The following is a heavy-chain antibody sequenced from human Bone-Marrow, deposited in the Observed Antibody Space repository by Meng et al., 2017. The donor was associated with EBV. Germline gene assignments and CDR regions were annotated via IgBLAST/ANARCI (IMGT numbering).Heavy chain of an antibody. D-gene: IGHD3-10*01. V-gene: IGHV1-69*06. CDR3: ASESGRGYTPDY. CDR2: LIPMLGAP. CDR1: GGTFSSDA. J-gene: IGHJ4*02. Sequence: QVKVGQSGAEVKKPGSSVKVSCKTSGGTFSSDAISWVRQAPGQGLEWMGGLIPMLGAPNYAQKFQDRVTIIADKSTSIHYMELSSLRSDDTAVYYCASESGRGYTPDYWGRGTLVTVSS.